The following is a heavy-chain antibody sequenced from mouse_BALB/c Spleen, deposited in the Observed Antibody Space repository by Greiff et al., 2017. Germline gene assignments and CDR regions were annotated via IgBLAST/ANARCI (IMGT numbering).Heavy chain of an antibody. CDR1: GFSLTGYG. J-gene: IGHJ2*01. CDR3: ARVGYGYGTAFDY. V-gene: IGHV2-6-7*01. CDR2: IWGDGST. D-gene: IGHD2-2*01. Sequence: VKLEESGPGLVAPSQSLSITCTVSGFSLTGYGVNWVRQPPGKGLEWLGMIWGDGSTDYNSALKSRLSISKDNSKSQVFLKMNSLQTDDTARYYCARVGYGYGTAFDYWGQGTTLTVSS.